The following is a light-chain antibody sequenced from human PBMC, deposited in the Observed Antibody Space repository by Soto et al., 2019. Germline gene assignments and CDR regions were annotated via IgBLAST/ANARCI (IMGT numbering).Light chain of an antibody. CDR1: QSMTNS. V-gene: IGKV1-5*01. CDR2: DAS. Sequence: DIQMTQSPSTLSASIGDRVTITCRASQSMTNSLAWYQQKPGKAPKLLIYDASSLESGVPSRFSGSVSGTEFSLTISSLQPDDFATYYCQQYHTYWTFGQGNKVDIK. CDR3: QQYHTYWT. J-gene: IGKJ1*01.